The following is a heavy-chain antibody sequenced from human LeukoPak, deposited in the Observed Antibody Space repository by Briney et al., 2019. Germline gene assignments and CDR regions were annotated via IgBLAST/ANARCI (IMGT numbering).Heavy chain of an antibody. CDR1: GGSVSSGSYY. J-gene: IGHJ4*02. CDR3: AGTRYYGSGSYVSAIDY. Sequence: SETLSLTCTVSGGSVSSGSYYWSWIRQPPGKGLEWIGYIYYSGSTNYNPSLKSRVTISVDTSKNQFSLKLSSVTAADTAVYYCAGTRYYGSGSYVSAIDYWGQGTLVTVFS. V-gene: IGHV4-61*01. CDR2: IYYSGST. D-gene: IGHD3-10*01.